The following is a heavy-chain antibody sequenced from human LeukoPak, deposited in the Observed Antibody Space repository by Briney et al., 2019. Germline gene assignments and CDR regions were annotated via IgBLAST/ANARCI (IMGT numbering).Heavy chain of an antibody. CDR1: GYTFTSYA. CDR2: INAGNGNT. V-gene: IGHV1-3*01. Sequence: ASVKVSCKASGYTFTSYAMHWVRQAPGRRLEWMGWINAGNGNTKYSQKFQGRVTITRDTSASTAYMELSSLRSEDTAVYYCARDSLRYFDWLLQIDWYFDLWGRGTLVTVSS. D-gene: IGHD3-9*01. J-gene: IGHJ2*01. CDR3: ARDSLRYFDWLLQIDWYFDL.